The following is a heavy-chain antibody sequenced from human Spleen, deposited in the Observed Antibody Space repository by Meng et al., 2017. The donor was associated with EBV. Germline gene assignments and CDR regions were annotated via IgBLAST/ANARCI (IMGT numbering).Heavy chain of an antibody. CDR2: IYYSGST. V-gene: IGHV4-39*07. D-gene: IGHD2-21*02. CDR1: GGSVSSRSHY. J-gene: IGHJ4*02. Sequence: QLHLQESGPGLVKPSEPLSLTRRVSGGSVSSRSHYWVWVRQPPGKRLEWIGSIYYSGSTYYNPSLKSRVAISVDASKNQFSLKLSSVTAADTAVYYCAREVDCGGGCYDYFDQWGQGTLVTVSS. CDR3: AREVDCGGGCYDYFDQ.